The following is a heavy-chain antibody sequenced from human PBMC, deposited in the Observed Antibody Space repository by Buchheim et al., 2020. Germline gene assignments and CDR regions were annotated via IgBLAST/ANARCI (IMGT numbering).Heavy chain of an antibody. CDR2: IFHSGTT. V-gene: IGHV4-39*07. CDR1: GASIRSNSYH. Sequence: QLQVEESGPGLVKPSETLSLSCSVSGASIRSNSYHWAWIRQAPGKGLEWIATIFHSGTTFYNPSLRYRAFISVDISMNQLSLTLGSVTAADTAVYYCARDAVRGDGYNFDYWGQGT. CDR3: ARDAVRGDGYNFDY. J-gene: IGHJ4*02. D-gene: IGHD1-1*01.